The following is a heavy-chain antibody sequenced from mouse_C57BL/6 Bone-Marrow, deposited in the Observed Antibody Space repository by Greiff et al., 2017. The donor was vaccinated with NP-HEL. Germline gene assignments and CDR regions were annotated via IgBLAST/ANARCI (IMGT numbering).Heavy chain of an antibody. CDR1: GFTFSDYY. Sequence: DVKLVESEGGLVQPGSSMKLSCTASGFTFSDYYMAWVRQIPEKGLEWVANITHDGSSTYYPDSLKSRFIFSIDNANNILYLQMSSLKSEDTATYYCAREGGLRRRTYAMDYWGQGTSVTVSS. V-gene: IGHV5-16*01. CDR2: ITHDGSST. CDR3: AREGGLRRRTYAMDY. D-gene: IGHD2-4*01. J-gene: IGHJ4*01.